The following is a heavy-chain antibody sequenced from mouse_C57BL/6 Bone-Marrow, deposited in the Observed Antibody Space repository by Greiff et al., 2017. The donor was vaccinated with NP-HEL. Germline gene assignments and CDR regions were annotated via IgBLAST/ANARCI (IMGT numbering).Heavy chain of an antibody. CDR2: IDPETGGT. CDR3: TRGRWSHCDY. D-gene: IGHD2-3*01. CDR1: GYTFTDYE. V-gene: IGHV1-15*01. J-gene: IGHJ2*01. Sequence: QVQLQQSGAELVRPGASVTLSCKASGYTFTDYEMHWVKQTPVHGLEWIGAIDPETGGTAYNQKFKGKAILTADKSSSTAYRELRSLTSEDSAGYYCTRGRWSHCDYWGQGTTLTVSS.